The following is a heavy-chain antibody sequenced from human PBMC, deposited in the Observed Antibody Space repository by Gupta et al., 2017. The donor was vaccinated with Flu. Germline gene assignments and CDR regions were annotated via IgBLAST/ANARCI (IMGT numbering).Heavy chain of an antibody. CDR1: GGTFSSYA. Sequence: QVQLVQSGAEVTKPGSSVKVSCKASGGTFSSYAISWVRQAPGQGLEGMGGIIPIFGTANYAQKFQGRVTITADKSTSTAYMELSSLRSEDTAVYYCARSSASGYAGPPFDPWGQGTLVTVSS. CDR2: IIPIFGTA. V-gene: IGHV1-69*06. CDR3: ARSSASGYAGPPFDP. D-gene: IGHD5-12*01. J-gene: IGHJ5*02.